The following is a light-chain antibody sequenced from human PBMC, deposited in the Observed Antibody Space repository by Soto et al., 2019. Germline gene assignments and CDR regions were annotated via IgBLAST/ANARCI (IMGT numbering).Light chain of an antibody. J-gene: IGKJ4*01. Sequence: EIVLTQSPGTLSLSPGERATLSCRASQSVSSNLAWYQQKPGQAPRLLIYGASTRATGIPARFSGSGSGTEFTLTISSLQSEDFAVYSCQQYNNWTLTFGGGTKVDIK. V-gene: IGKV3-15*01. CDR2: GAS. CDR1: QSVSSN. CDR3: QQYNNWTLT.